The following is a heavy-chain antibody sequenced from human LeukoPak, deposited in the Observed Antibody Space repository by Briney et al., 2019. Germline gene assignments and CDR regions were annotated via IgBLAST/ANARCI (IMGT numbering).Heavy chain of an antibody. CDR2: ISWNSGSI. J-gene: IGHJ3*02. V-gene: IGHV3-9*01. CDR1: GFTFDDYA. Sequence: GRSLRLSCAASGFTFDDYAMHWDRQAPGKGLEWVSGISWNSGSIGYADSVKGRFTISRDNAKNSLYLQMSSLRAEDTAVYYCARYVISGLWYFDIWGQGTMVTVSS. CDR3: ARYVISGLWYFDI. D-gene: IGHD2-8*02.